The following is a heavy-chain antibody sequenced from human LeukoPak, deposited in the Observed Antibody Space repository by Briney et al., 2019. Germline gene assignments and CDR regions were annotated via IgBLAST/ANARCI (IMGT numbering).Heavy chain of an antibody. Sequence: SETLSLTCSVSGGSISGYYWSWIRQPPGKGLEWIGCVYNRGSTYYNSSLKSRVAISLDTSRNQFYLRLSSVTAADTAVYYCTRSRTNNNAYNELDYWGQGTLVTVSS. J-gene: IGHJ4*02. CDR3: TRSRTNNNAYNELDY. V-gene: IGHV4-59*08. CDR1: GGSISGYY. CDR2: VYNRGST. D-gene: IGHD5-24*01.